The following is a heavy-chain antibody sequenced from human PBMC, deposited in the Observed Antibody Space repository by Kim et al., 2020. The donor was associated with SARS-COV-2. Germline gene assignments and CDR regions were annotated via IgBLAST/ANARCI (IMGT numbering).Heavy chain of an antibody. CDR2: ISAYNGNT. D-gene: IGHD3-16*02. CDR1: GYTFTSYG. J-gene: IGHJ4*02. Sequence: ASVKVSCKASGYTFTSYGISWVRQAPGQGLEWMGWISAYNGNTNYAQKLQGRVTMTTDTSTSTAYMELRSLRSDDTAVYYCARAPYDYVWGSYRPAYYFDYWGQGTLVTVSS. CDR3: ARAPYDYVWGSYRPAYYFDY. V-gene: IGHV1-18*01.